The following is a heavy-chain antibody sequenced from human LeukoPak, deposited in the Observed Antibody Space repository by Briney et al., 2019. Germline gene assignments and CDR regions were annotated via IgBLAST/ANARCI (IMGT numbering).Heavy chain of an antibody. D-gene: IGHD4-23*01. Sequence: PGGSLRLSCAASGFTFDDYAMHWVRHAPGKGLEWVSGISWNSGSIGYADSVKGRFTISRDNAKNSLYLQMNSLRAEDTALYYCAKDSSVAGGYYFDYWGQGTLVTVSS. V-gene: IGHV3-9*01. CDR1: GFTFDDYA. CDR3: AKDSSVAGGYYFDY. J-gene: IGHJ4*02. CDR2: ISWNSGSI.